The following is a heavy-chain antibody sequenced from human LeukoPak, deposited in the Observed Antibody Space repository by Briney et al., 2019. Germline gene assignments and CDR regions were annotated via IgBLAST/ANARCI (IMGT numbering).Heavy chain of an antibody. CDR3: ARDRLVTYYYGSGSHTLDV. CDR2: IYYSGST. V-gene: IGHV4-31*03. J-gene: IGHJ6*02. D-gene: IGHD3-10*01. CDR1: GGSISSGGYY. Sequence: ASETLSLTCTVSGGSISSGGYYWSWIRQHPGKGLEWIGYIYYSGSTYYNPSLKSRVTISVDTSKNQFSLKLSSVTAADTAVYYCARDRLVTYYYGSGSHTLDVWGQGTTVTVSS.